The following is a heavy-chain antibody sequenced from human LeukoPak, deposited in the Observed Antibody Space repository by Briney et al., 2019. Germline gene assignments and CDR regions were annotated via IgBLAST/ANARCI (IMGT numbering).Heavy chain of an antibody. D-gene: IGHD1-26*01. CDR3: ARRFDEYSGSYFGPYWYFDL. V-gene: IGHV4-59*01. J-gene: IGHJ2*01. CDR1: GGSIRSYY. CDR2: IYYSEST. Sequence: SETLSLTCTVSGGSIRSYYWSWLRQPPGKGLAGIGYIYYSESTNYIPSIKSRVTISVDTSKHQFSMELSSMTAADTAVYYCARRFDEYSGSYFGPYWYFDLWGRGTLVTVSS.